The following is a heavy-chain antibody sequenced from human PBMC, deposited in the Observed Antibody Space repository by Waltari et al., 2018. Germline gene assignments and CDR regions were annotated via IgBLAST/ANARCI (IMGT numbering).Heavy chain of an antibody. CDR2: ISYDGSNK. J-gene: IGHJ6*02. Sequence: QVQLVESGGGVVQPGRSLRLSCAASGFTFSSYAMHWVRQAPGKGLEWVAVISYDGSNKYYADSVKGRLPISRDNSNNTLYLQMNSRRAEDTAVYYCARDDYGGNQGDYYYGMDVWGQGTTVTVSS. CDR3: ARDDYGGNQGDYYYGMDV. D-gene: IGHD4-17*01. V-gene: IGHV3-30-3*01. CDR1: GFTFSSYA.